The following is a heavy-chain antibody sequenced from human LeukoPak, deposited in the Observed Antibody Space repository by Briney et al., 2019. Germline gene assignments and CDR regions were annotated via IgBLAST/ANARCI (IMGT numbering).Heavy chain of an antibody. V-gene: IGHV3-23*01. J-gene: IGHJ6*03. CDR2: ISGSGGST. D-gene: IGHD3-3*01. CDR1: GFTFSSYA. Sequence: GGSLRLSCAASGFTFSSYAVSWVRQAPGKGLEWVSAISGSGGSTYYADSVKGRFTISRDNARNSLYLQMNSLRAEDTAVYYCARVVTPGTFGVVRRYYYYMDVWGKGTTVTVSS. CDR3: ARVVTPGTFGVVRRYYYYMDV.